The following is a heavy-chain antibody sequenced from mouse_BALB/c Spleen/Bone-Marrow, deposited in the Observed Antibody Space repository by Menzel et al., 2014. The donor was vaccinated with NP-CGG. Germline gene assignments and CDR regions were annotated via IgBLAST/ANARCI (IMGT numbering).Heavy chain of an antibody. CDR1: GFDFSGYW. Sequence: DVHLVESGGGLVQPGGSLKLSCAASGFDFSGYWLSWVRQAPGKGLEWIGEINPGSSTINYTPSLKDKFIISRDNAKNTLYLQMSKVRSEDTALYYCARLHYYGYFAYSGQGTLVTVSA. CDR3: ARLHYYGYFAY. V-gene: IGHV4-1*02. J-gene: IGHJ3*01. CDR2: INPGSSTI. D-gene: IGHD1-2*01.